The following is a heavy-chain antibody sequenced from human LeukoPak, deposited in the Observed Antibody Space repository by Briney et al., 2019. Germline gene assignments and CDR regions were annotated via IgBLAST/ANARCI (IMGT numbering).Heavy chain of an antibody. V-gene: IGHV3-23*01. D-gene: IGHD6-19*01. J-gene: IGHJ4*02. CDR2: IGGRAGGT. CDR1: GFTFSSNG. Sequence: GGSLRLSCAGSGFTFSSNGMTWVRQAPGRGLEWVSAIGGRAGGTYYADSVKGRFTISRDTSKNTLYLQMNSLRSEDPAVYYCARRPCGIRGCLDFWGPGTLVTVSS. CDR3: ARRPCGIRGCLDF.